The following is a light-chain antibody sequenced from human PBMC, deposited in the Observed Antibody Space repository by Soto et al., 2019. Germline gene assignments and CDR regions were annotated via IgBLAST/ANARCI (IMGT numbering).Light chain of an antibody. V-gene: IGLV2-14*03. J-gene: IGLJ1*01. CDR3: SSYTRRRTRV. CDR1: SSDVGFYDY. CDR2: DVY. Sequence: QSALTQPASVSGSPGQSITISCTGTSSDVGFYDYVSWYQQHPGKAPRLMIYDVYNRPSGISNRFSGSKSGNTASLTISGLQAGDEADYYCSSYTRRRTRVFGAGTKVTVL.